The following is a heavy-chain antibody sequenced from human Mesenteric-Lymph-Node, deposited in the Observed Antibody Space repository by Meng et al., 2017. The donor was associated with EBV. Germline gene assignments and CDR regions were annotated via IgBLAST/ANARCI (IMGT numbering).Heavy chain of an antibody. J-gene: IGHJ4*02. CDR1: GGSINSNAYH. CDR3: AKDLFYYDSGGYYVDH. CDR2: VYFTGTT. V-gene: IGHV4-39*07. Sequence: QLLLRESGPGLVKPSETLSLTCSVSGGSINSNAYHWGWIRQPPGKGLEWIGSVYFTGTTYHNPSLKSRVTMSVDTSNNHFSLKLNSVTAADTAVYYCAKDLFYYDSGGYYVDHWGQGILVTVSS. D-gene: IGHD3-22*01.